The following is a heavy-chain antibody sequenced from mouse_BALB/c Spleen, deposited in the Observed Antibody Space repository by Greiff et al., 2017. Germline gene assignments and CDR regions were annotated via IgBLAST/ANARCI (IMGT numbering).Heavy chain of an antibody. CDR1: GYAFTNYL. V-gene: IGHV1-54*01. CDR3: ARRGGSSPFDD. CDR2: INPGSGGT. J-gene: IGHJ2*01. D-gene: IGHD1-1*01. Sequence: VQLQQSGAELVRPGTSVKVSCKASGYAFTNYLIEWVKQRPGQGLEWIGVINPGSGGTNYNEKFKGKATLTADKSSSTAYMQLSSLTSDDSAVYFCARRGGSSPFDDWGQGTTLTVSS.